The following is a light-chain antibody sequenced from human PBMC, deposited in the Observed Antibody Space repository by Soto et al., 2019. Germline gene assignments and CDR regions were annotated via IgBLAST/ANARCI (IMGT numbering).Light chain of an antibody. CDR3: CSYAGSSTWV. Sequence: QSALTQPASVSGSPGQSITISCTGTSRDVGGYNYVSWYQQYPGKAPKLMIYGVTNRPSGVSNRFSGSKTGNTASLTISGLQAEDEAYYYCCSYAGSSTWVFGGGTKLTVL. CDR2: GVT. J-gene: IGLJ3*02. V-gene: IGLV2-14*01. CDR1: SRDVGGYNY.